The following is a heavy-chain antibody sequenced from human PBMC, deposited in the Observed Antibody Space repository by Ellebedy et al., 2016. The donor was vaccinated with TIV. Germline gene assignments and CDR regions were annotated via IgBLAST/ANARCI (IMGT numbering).Heavy chain of an antibody. D-gene: IGHD6-19*01. CDR1: GFTVSSNY. CDR2: IGSDGSDK. CDR3: ARGAYFTVTDTSLIDY. Sequence: GGSLRLXXAASGFTVSSNYINWVRQAPGKGLEWVAVIGSDGSDKYYADSMKGRFTISRDNSKNTLYLQLDSLRVEDTAVYYCARGAYFTVTDTSLIDYWGQGTLVTVSS. J-gene: IGHJ4*02. V-gene: IGHV3-33*08.